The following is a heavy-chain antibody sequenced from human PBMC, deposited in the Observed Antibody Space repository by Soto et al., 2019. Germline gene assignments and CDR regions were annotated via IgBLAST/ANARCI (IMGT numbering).Heavy chain of an antibody. CDR3: ARDSNGGSRSRGYSYYGMDV. J-gene: IGHJ6*02. CDR1: GYTFTSYG. CDR2: ISAYNGNT. Sequence: GASVKVSCKASGYTFTSYGISWVRQAPGQGLEWMGWISAYNGNTNYAQKLQGRVTMTTDTSTSTAYMELRSLRSDDTAVYYCARDSNGGSRSRGYSYYGMDVWGQGTTVTVSS. V-gene: IGHV1-18*01. D-gene: IGHD3-10*01.